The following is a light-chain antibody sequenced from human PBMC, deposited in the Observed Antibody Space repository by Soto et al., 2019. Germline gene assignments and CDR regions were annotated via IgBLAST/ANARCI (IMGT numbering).Light chain of an antibody. V-gene: IGKV1-5*01. CDR3: QQYNSYSEA. CDR1: QSISSW. Sequence: DIQMTQSPSTLSASVGDRVTITCRASQSISSWLAWYQQKPGKAPKLLIYAASTLETGVPSRFSGSGYGTEFTLTIASLQPDDSASYYCQQYNSYSEAFGQGTKVDI. J-gene: IGKJ1*01. CDR2: AAS.